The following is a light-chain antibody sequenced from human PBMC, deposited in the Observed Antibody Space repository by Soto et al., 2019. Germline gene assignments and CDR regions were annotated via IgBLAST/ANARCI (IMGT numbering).Light chain of an antibody. V-gene: IGKV1-5*03. CDR3: QQYNSYSQT. CDR1: QSISSW. J-gene: IGKJ1*01. CDR2: KAS. Sequence: DIQMTQSPSTLSASVGDRVTITCRASQSISSWLAWYQQKPGKAPKLLIYKASSLEIGVPSRFSGSGSGTEFTLTISSLQPDDFATYYCQQYNSYSQTFGQGTKVEI.